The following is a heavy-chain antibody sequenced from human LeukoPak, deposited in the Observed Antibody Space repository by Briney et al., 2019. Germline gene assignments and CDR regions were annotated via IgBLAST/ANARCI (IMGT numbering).Heavy chain of an antibody. J-gene: IGHJ1*01. V-gene: IGHV3-48*01. CDR3: ARAAYSSYVGGFGD. D-gene: IGHD4-11*01. Sequence: GGSLRLSCAASGFTFSSYSMNWVRQAPGKGLEWVSYISSSSSTIYYADSVKGRFTISRDNAKNSLYLQMNSLRAEDTAVYYCARAAYSSYVGGFGDWGQGTLVTVSS. CDR1: GFTFSSYS. CDR2: ISSSSSTI.